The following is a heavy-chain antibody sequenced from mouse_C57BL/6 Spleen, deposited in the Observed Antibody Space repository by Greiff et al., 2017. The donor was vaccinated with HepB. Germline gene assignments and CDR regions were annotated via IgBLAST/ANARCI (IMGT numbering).Heavy chain of an antibody. CDR2: INPNNGGT. Sequence: EVQLQQSGPELVKPGASVKIPCKASGYTFTDYNMDWVKQSHGKSLEWIGDINPNNGGTIYNQKFKGKATLTVDKSSSTAYMELRSLTSEDTAVYYCARAGYDGGRGAMDYWGQGTSVTVSS. J-gene: IGHJ4*01. CDR1: GYTFTDYN. CDR3: ARAGYDGGRGAMDY. V-gene: IGHV1-18*01. D-gene: IGHD2-2*01.